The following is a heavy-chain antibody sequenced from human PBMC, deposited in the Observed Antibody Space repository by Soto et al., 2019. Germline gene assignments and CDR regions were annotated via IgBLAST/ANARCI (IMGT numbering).Heavy chain of an antibody. D-gene: IGHD4-17*01. J-gene: IGHJ6*02. CDR2: ISAYNGNT. Sequence: GASVKVSCKASGYIFSSFGIIWVRQAPGQGLEWMGWISAYNGNTNYAQKFQGRVTMTTDTSTSTAYVEVRSLSSDDTAVYYCARDARDYGYYYGMDVWGRGTTVTVSS. V-gene: IGHV1-18*01. CDR3: ARDARDYGYYYGMDV. CDR1: GYIFSSFG.